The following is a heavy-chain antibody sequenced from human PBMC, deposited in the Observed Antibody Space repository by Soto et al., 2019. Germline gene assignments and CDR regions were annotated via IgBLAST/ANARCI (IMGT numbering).Heavy chain of an antibody. V-gene: IGHV3-30-3*01. CDR3: ARDGRWNLDF. D-gene: IGHD1-1*01. CDR1: GFTYTTNA. CDR2: RSLDGTIK. J-gene: IGHJ4*02. Sequence: QVQLVESGGGVVQPGRSLRLSCTASGFTYTTNAMHWVRQAPGKGLEWVAIRSLDGTIKYYADSVQGRFTISRDTSKNTLYLQMNSLGPEDTAVYYCARDGRWNLDFWGQGTLVTVSS.